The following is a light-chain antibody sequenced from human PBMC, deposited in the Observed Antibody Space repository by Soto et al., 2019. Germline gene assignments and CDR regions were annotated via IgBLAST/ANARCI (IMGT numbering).Light chain of an antibody. CDR2: LGS. V-gene: IGKV2-28*01. CDR3: MQALQTPRT. J-gene: IGKJ5*01. CDR1: QNLLHSNGYNY. Sequence: DIVMTQSPLSLPVTPGEPASISCRSSQNLLHSNGYNYLDWYLQKPGQSPQLLIYLGSNRASGVPDRFSGSGSGTDFTLKISRVEAEDVGVYYCMQALQTPRTFGQGTRLEIK.